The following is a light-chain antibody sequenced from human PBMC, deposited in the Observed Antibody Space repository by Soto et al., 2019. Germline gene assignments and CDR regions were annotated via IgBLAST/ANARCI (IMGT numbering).Light chain of an antibody. Sequence: RPASGSGSPGESIALPCPGTSSDVGGFNYVSWYQQHPGKAPKFMIYDVTSRPSGVSDRFSGSKSGNTASLTISGFLAEDEAAYYCVSYTASSTYVFGTGTKVPVL. CDR1: SSDVGGFNY. V-gene: IGLV2-14*03. CDR2: DVT. CDR3: VSYTASSTYV. J-gene: IGLJ1*01.